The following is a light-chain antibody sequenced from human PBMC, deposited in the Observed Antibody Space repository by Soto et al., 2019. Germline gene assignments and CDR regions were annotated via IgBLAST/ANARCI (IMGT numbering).Light chain of an antibody. Sequence: EIAMTQSPATLSVSLGERATLSCRASQYISNNLAWYQQRPGQAPSLLIYGASTRATGVPARFSGSASGTDFLLIITGLQSEDSAVYYCQQYNHWSSITFGQGTRLEIK. CDR1: QYISNN. CDR2: GAS. CDR3: QQYNHWSSIT. V-gene: IGKV3-15*01. J-gene: IGKJ5*01.